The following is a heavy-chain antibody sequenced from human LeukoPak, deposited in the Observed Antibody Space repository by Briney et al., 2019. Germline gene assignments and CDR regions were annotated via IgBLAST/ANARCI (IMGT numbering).Heavy chain of an antibody. V-gene: IGHV3-11*04. J-gene: IGHJ6*03. CDR1: GFTFSDYY. Sequence: SGGSLRLSCAASGFTFSDYYMSWIRQAPGKGLEWVSYISSSGSTIYYADSVKGRFTISRDNAKNSLYLQMNSLRAEDTAVYYCARATATVTTLTYYYYYYMDVWGKGTTVTVSS. D-gene: IGHD4-17*01. CDR3: ARATATVTTLTYYYYYYMDV. CDR2: ISSSGSTI.